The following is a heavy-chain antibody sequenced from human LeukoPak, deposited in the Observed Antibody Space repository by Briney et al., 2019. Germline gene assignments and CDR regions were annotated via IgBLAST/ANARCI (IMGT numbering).Heavy chain of an antibody. D-gene: IGHD6-25*01. CDR1: GFTFYSYA. Sequence: GGSLRLSCAASGFTFYSYAMYWVRQAPGKGLEWVSTISGSGTITYYADSVKGRFTISRDNSKNTLYLQMNSLRAEDTAVYYCAKGLQRSSGYWGQGTLVTVSS. CDR2: ISGSGTIT. V-gene: IGHV3-23*01. CDR3: AKGLQRSSGY. J-gene: IGHJ4*02.